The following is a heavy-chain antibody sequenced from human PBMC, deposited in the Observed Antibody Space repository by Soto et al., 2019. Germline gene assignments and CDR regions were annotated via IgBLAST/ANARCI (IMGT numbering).Heavy chain of an antibody. CDR1: GYIFTKSA. CDR2: ISGGNGNT. J-gene: IGHJ4*02. D-gene: IGHD6-25*01. Sequence: ASVKVSCKASGYIFTKSAMHWVRQAPGQRLEWMGWISGGNGNTKYSPKLQDRVTITRDTSASTAYMELSNLRSEDTALYYCARDGVAAGNINFDYWGQGTLVTVSS. V-gene: IGHV1-3*01. CDR3: ARDGVAAGNINFDY.